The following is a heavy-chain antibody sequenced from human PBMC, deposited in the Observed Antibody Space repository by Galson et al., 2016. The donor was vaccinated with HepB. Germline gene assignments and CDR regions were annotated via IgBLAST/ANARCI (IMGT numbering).Heavy chain of an antibody. CDR3: AREGGLENYYDGEFDY. D-gene: IGHD3-10*01. Sequence: SETLSLTCTVSGASISIYYWNWIRQPPGKGLEWLGYIYNSGSTKYNPSLRGRVTMSVDTSKNQFSLRLTSVTAADTAIYYCAREGGLENYYDGEFDYWGQGTLSTVAS. CDR1: GASISIYY. CDR2: IYNSGST. J-gene: IGHJ4*02. V-gene: IGHV4-59*01.